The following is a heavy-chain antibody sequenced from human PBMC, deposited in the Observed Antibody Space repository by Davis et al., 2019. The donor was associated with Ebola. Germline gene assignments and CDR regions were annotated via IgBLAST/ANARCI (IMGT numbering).Heavy chain of an antibody. Sequence: ASVKVSCKASGFSFTDYGITWVRQAPGQGLEFMGWISAYTGHTNYAQSFQGRIAMTIDTSTKTLDMELRSLRSDDTAMYYCVRSNSWYGDYWGRGTLVTVSS. CDR1: GFSFTDYG. D-gene: IGHD6-13*01. V-gene: IGHV1-18*01. CDR2: ISAYTGHT. J-gene: IGHJ4*02. CDR3: VRSNSWYGDY.